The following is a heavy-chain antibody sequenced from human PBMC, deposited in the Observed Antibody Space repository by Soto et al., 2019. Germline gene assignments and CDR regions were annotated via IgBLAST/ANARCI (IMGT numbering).Heavy chain of an antibody. V-gene: IGHV1-69*08. CDR3: ARDQIGEGGDCDF. CDR2: FIPIFNIA. J-gene: IGHJ4*02. CDR1: GGSFNTYT. Sequence: QVQLVQSGAEVKKPGSSVKVSCKCSGGSFNTYTLSWVRQAPGQGLEWMGRFIPIFNIANYAQSFQGRVTITADKSTSTAYMELSSLRSEDTAVYYCARDQIGEGGDCDFWGQGTLVTVSS. D-gene: IGHD3-10*01.